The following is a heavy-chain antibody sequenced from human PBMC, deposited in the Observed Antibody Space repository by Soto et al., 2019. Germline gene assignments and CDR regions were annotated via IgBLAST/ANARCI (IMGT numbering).Heavy chain of an antibody. V-gene: IGHV5-51*01. Sequence: GESLKISCKGSGYSFTSYWIGWVRQMPGKGLEWMGIIYPGDSDTRYSPSFQGQVTISADKSISTAYLQWSSLKASDTAMYYCATLYRRGSRDSSNFDYWGQGALVTVSS. CDR1: GYSFTSYW. CDR3: ATLYRRGSRDSSNFDY. J-gene: IGHJ4*02. D-gene: IGHD5-18*01. CDR2: IYPGDSDT.